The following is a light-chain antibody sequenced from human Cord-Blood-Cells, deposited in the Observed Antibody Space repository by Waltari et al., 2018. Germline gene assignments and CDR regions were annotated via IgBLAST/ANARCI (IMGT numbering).Light chain of an antibody. J-gene: IGKJ3*01. CDR1: QSISSY. Sequence: DIQMTQSPYSLSASVGDRVTITCRASQSISSYLNWYQQKPGKAPKLLIYAASSLQSGVPSSFIGSGSGTDFTLPISSLQPEDFATYYCQQSYSTGGFTFGPGTKVDIK. CDR2: AAS. CDR3: QQSYSTGGFT. V-gene: IGKV1-39*01.